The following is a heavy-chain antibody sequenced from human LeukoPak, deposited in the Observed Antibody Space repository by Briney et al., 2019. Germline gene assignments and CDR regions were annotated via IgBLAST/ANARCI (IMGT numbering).Heavy chain of an antibody. CDR2: ISYDGSNK. CDR3: AKEMGDGYNYGGFFLDY. V-gene: IGHV3-30*18. CDR1: GFTFSSYG. J-gene: IGHJ4*02. D-gene: IGHD5-24*01. Sequence: GGSLRLSCAASGFTFSSYGMHWVRQAPGKGLEWVAVISYDGSNKYYADSVKGRFTISRDNSKNTLYLQMNSLRAEDTAVYYCAKEMGDGYNYGGFFLDYWGQGTLVTVSS.